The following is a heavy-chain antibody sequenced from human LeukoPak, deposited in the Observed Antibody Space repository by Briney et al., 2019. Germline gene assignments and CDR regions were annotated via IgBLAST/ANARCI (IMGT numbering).Heavy chain of an antibody. V-gene: IGHV1-2*02. D-gene: IGHD2-2*01. CDR3: ARDQVPAASWFDP. Sequence: ASVKVSCKASGYTFTGYYMHWVRQAPGQGLEWMGWINPNSGGTNYAQKFQGRVTMTRDTSISTAYMELSRLRSDDTAVYYCARDQVPAASWFDPWGQGTLVTVSS. CDR2: INPNSGGT. J-gene: IGHJ5*02. CDR1: GYTFTGYY.